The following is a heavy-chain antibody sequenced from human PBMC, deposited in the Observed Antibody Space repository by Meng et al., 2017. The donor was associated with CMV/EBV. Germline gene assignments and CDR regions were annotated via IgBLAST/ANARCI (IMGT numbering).Heavy chain of an antibody. J-gene: IGHJ6*02. CDR3: ARDAGYCGSTSCEHYYGMDV. D-gene: IGHD2-2*01. CDR1: GGTFSSYA. V-gene: IGHV1-69*05. CDR2: IIPIFGTA. Sequence: SVKVSCKASGGTFSSYAISWVRQAPGQGLEWMGGIIPIFGTANYAQKFQGRVTITTDESTSTAYMELSSLRSEDTAVYYCARDAGYCGSTSCEHYYGMDVWGQGTTVTVSS.